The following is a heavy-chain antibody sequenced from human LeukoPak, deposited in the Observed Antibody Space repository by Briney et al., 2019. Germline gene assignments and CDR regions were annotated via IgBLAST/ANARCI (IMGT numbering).Heavy chain of an antibody. V-gene: IGHV4-34*01. Sequence: PAETLSLTCAVYGLSFSGYYWRWIRQPPGKGLEWMGEINHGGSNNYHPALTSRVPISVDPSKNQYHLEPSSETAADSGEYYCERVCCSGWYYNGFDPGGQRAKVTVS. CDR1: GLSFSGYY. D-gene: IGHD6-13*01. CDR3: ERVCCSGWYYNGFDP. J-gene: IGHJ5*02. CDR2: INHGGSN.